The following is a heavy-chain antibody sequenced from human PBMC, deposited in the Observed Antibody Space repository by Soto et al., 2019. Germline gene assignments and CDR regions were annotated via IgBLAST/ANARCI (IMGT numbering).Heavy chain of an antibody. CDR2: IYYSGST. Sequence: SETLSLTCTASGGSISSYFWSWIRQPPGKGLEWIGYIYYSGSTNYNPSLKSRVTISVDTSKNQFSLKLSSVTAADTAVYYCARVGGILTGYYIFAYWGQGTLVTVSS. CDR3: ARVGGILTGYYIFAY. D-gene: IGHD3-9*01. J-gene: IGHJ4*02. CDR1: GGSISSYF. V-gene: IGHV4-59*01.